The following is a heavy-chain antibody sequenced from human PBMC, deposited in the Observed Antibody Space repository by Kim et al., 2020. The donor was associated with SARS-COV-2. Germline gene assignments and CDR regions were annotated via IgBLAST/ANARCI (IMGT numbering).Heavy chain of an antibody. J-gene: IGHJ4*02. D-gene: IGHD6-13*01. CDR3: ARDKIAAADTPHDY. Sequence: ADSVKGRFTISRDNSKNTLYLQMNSLRAEDTAVYYCARDKIAAADTPHDYWGQGTLVTVSS. V-gene: IGHV3-33*01.